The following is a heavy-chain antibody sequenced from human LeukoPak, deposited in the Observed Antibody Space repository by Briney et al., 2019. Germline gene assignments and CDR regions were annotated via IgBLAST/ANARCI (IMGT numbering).Heavy chain of an antibody. CDR1: GGSISSYY. Sequence: SETLSLTCTVSGGSISSYYWSWIRQPPGKGLEWIGYIYYSGSNNYNPSLKSRVTISVDTSKNQFSLKLSSVTAADTAVYYCARDQHYDILTGSMGWFDPWGQGTLVTVSS. D-gene: IGHD3-9*01. V-gene: IGHV4-59*01. CDR3: ARDQHYDILTGSMGWFDP. CDR2: IYYSGSN. J-gene: IGHJ5*02.